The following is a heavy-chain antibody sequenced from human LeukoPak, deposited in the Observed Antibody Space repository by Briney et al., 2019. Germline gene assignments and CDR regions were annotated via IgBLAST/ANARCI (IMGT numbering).Heavy chain of an antibody. CDR2: IKEDGSEK. D-gene: IGHD4-11*01. CDR3: ARDHEYSNYD. CDR1: GLTFSSYW. Sequence: PGGSLILSCAASGLTFSSYWMSWVRQAPGKGLEWVANIKEDGSEKYYVDSVKGRFTISRDNAKNSLYLQMNSLRAEDTAVYYCARDHEYSNYDWSQGTLVTVSS. J-gene: IGHJ4*02. V-gene: IGHV3-7*01.